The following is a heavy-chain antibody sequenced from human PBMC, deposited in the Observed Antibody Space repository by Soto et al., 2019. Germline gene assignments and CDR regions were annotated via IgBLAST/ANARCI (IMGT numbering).Heavy chain of an antibody. V-gene: IGHV3-30-3*01. CDR1: GFTFSSYA. J-gene: IGHJ4*02. CDR2: ISYDGSNK. Sequence: GGSLRLSCAASGFTFSSYAMHWVRQAPGKGLEWVAVISYDGSNKYYADSVKGRFTISRDNSKNTLYLQMNSLRAEDTAVYYCARDLRDYYFDYWGQGTLVTVSS. CDR3: ARDLRDYYFDY.